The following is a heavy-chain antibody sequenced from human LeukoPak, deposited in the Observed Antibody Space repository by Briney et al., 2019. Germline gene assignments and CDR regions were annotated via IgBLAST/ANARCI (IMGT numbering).Heavy chain of an antibody. CDR3: AREGITMVRGVISYYFDY. CDR1: GYTFTSYG. D-gene: IGHD3-10*01. V-gene: IGHV1-18*01. J-gene: IGHJ4*02. Sequence: ASVKVSCKASGYTFTSYGISWVRQAPGQGLEWMGWISAYNGNTNYAQKLQGRVTMTTDTSTSTAYMELRSLRSDDTAVYYCAREGITMVRGVISYYFDYWGQGTLATVSS. CDR2: ISAYNGNT.